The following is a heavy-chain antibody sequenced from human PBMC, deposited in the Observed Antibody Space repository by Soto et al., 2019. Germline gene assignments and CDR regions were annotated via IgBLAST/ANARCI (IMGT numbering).Heavy chain of an antibody. CDR1: GFTFSSYW. V-gene: IGHV3-7*01. D-gene: IGHD1-26*01. CDR2: IKHDGSGK. J-gene: IGHJ4*02. CDR3: VRDRSGSYLEGFDY. Sequence: PGGSLRLSCAASGFTFSSYWMTWVRQAPGKGLEWVANIKHDGSGKYYVDSVKGRFTISRDNARNSVFLEMKSLRAEDTAVYSCVRDRSGSYLEGFDYWGQGTLVTVSS.